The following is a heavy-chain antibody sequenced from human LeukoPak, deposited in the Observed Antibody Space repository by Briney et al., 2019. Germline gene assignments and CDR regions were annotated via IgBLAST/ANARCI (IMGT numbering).Heavy chain of an antibody. Sequence: PWGSLTLSCAASGFTSSDYYMSWVRPAQGQGMECVSYISSDSSYTNYADSVRGRFTISRDHAKNSLYLQMNSLRAEDTAVYYCVRGGPYGDYDAFWGQGTLVTVSS. J-gene: IGHJ4*02. D-gene: IGHD4-17*01. CDR1: GFTSSDYY. V-gene: IGHV3-11*06. CDR2: ISSDSSYT. CDR3: VRGGPYGDYDAF.